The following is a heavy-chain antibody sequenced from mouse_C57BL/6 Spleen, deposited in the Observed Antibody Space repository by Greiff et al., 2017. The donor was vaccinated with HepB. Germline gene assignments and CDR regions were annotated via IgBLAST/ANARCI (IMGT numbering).Heavy chain of an antibody. CDR3: TRGSLITTVVVEGYAMDY. D-gene: IGHD1-1*01. J-gene: IGHJ4*01. V-gene: IGHV5-9-1*02. CDR2: ISSGGDYI. CDR1: GFTFSSYA. Sequence: EVQRVESGEGLVKPGGSLKLSCAASGFTFSSYAMSWVRQTPEKRLEWVAYISSGGDYIYYADTVKGRFTISRDNARNTLYLQMSSLKSEDTAMYYCTRGSLITTVVVEGYAMDYWGQGTSVTVSS.